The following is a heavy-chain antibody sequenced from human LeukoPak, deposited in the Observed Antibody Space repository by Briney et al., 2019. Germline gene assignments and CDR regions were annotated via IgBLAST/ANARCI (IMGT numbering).Heavy chain of an antibody. CDR2: ISSSSSYI. Sequence: GGSLRLSCAASGFTFSDYAMSWVRQAPGQGLEWVSSISSSSSYIYYADSVKGRFTISRDNAKNSLYLQMNSLRAEDTAVYYCARFRDSGSYYYYYGMDVWGQGTTVTVSS. V-gene: IGHV3-21*01. CDR3: ARFRDSGSYYYYYGMDV. J-gene: IGHJ6*02. D-gene: IGHD1-26*01. CDR1: GFTFSDYA.